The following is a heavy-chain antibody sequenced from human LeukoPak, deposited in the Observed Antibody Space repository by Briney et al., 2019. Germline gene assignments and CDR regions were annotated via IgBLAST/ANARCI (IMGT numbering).Heavy chain of an antibody. J-gene: IGHJ4*02. D-gene: IGHD6-19*01. CDR1: DYTFTTSG. CDR2: ISAYNGNT. Sequence: GSPGTVSHTPSDYTFTTSGISWGSEAPGQGLEGMGWISAYNGNTNSAQKLHGRVTMTTDTSTSTAYMELRSLRSDDTAIYYCARDICTSGVAGFDAWGQGTLVTVSS. CDR3: ARDICTSGVAGFDA. V-gene: IGHV1-18*01.